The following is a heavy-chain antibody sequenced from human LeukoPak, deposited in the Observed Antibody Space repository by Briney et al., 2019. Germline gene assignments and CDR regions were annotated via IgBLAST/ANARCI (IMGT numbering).Heavy chain of an antibody. Sequence: ESGPTLVNPTQTLTLTCTFSGFSLSTSGVGVGWIRQPPGKALVWLALIYWDDDKRYSPSLKSRLTITKDTSKNQVVLTMTNMDPVDTATYYCAHRTTYYYDSSGYYAYYFDYWGQGTLVTVSS. V-gene: IGHV2-5*02. CDR3: AHRTTYYYDSSGYYAYYFDY. CDR1: GFSLSTSGVG. D-gene: IGHD3-22*01. J-gene: IGHJ4*02. CDR2: IYWDDDK.